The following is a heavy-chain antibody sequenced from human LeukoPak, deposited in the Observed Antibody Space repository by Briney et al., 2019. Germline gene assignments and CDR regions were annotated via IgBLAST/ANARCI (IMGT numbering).Heavy chain of an antibody. V-gene: IGHV4-39*01. D-gene: IGHD3-10*01. CDR1: GGSISSSSYY. CDR3: ARPSITMVRGFDP. J-gene: IGHJ5*02. CDR2: IYYSGST. Sequence: SETLSLTCTVSGGSISSSSYYWGWIRQPPGKGLEWIGSIYYSGSTYYNPSLKSRGTISVDTSKNQFSLKLSSVTAADTAVYYCARPSITMVRGFDPWGQGTLVTVSS.